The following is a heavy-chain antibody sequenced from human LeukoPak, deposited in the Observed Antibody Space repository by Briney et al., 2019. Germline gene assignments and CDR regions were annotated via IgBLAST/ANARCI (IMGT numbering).Heavy chain of an antibody. CDR2: IYYSGST. CDR1: GGSISSYY. V-gene: IGHV4-59*08. D-gene: IGHD1-26*01. CDR3: ARGARGSYSY. Sequence: KTSETLSLTCTVSGGSISSYYWSWIRQPPGKGLEWIGYIYYSGSTNYNPSLKSRVTISADTSKNQFSLKLSSVTAADTAVYYCARGARGSYSYWGQGTLVTVSS. J-gene: IGHJ4*02.